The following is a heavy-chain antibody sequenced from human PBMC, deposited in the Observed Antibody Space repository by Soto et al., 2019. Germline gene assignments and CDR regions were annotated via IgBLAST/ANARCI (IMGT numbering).Heavy chain of an antibody. CDR1: GYTFTSYA. J-gene: IGHJ4*02. CDR3: ARGESVVGDY. V-gene: IGHV1-3*05. D-gene: IGHD2-15*01. Sequence: QVQLVQSGAEEKKPGASVKVSCKASGYTFTSYAMHWVRQAPGQRLEWMGWINAGNGNTKCSQKFQDRVTITRDTSASTAYMGLSSLRSEDTAVYYCARGESVVGDYWGQGTLVTVSS. CDR2: INAGNGNT.